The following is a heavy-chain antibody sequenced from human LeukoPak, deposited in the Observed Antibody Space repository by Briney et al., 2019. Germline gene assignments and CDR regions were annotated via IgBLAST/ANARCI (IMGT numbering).Heavy chain of an antibody. D-gene: IGHD3-22*01. J-gene: IGHJ4*02. Sequence: GGSLRLSCAASGFTFSTYSMDWVRQAPGKGLEYVSAISPNGDSTHYANSVKGRFTIYRDNSKSTLYLQMNSLRAEDTAVYYCAKHTYYYDSSGYYYLDYWGQGTLVTVSS. V-gene: IGHV3-64*01. CDR2: ISPNGDST. CDR1: GFTFSTYS. CDR3: AKHTYYYDSSGYYYLDY.